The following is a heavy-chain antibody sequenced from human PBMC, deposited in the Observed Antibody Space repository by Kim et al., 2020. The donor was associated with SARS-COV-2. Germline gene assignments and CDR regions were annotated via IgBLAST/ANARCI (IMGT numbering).Heavy chain of an antibody. CDR1: GGSISSYY. J-gene: IGHJ6*02. V-gene: IGHV4-59*01. CDR3: ARDKQRGRYYYGMDV. CDR2: IYYSGST. Sequence: SETLSLTCTVSGGSISSYYWSWIRQPPGKGLEWIGYIYYSGSTNYNPSLKSRVTISVDTSKNQFSLKLSSVTAADTAVYYCARDKQRGRYYYGMDVWGQGTTVTVSS. D-gene: IGHD1-1*01.